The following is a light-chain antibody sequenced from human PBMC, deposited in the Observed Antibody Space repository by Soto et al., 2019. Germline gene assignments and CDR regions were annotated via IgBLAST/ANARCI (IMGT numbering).Light chain of an antibody. CDR1: QSVSSY. Sequence: EIVLTQSPATLSLSPGERATLSCRASQSVSSYLAWYQQKPGQAPRLLIYDASNRATGIPARFSGSGSGTDFTLSISSLEPEAFAGYDCQQRSNSLFAFGPGTKVDIK. CDR3: QQRSNSLFA. J-gene: IGKJ3*01. V-gene: IGKV3-11*01. CDR2: DAS.